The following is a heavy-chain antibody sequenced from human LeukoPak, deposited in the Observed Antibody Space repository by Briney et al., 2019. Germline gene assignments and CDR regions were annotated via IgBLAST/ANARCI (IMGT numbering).Heavy chain of an antibody. D-gene: IGHD2-21*02. CDR2: IYYSGST. CDR1: GGSISSGGYY. V-gene: IGHV4-31*03. Sequence: SQTLFLTCTVSGGSISSGGYYWSWIRQHPGKGLEWIGYIYYSGSTYYNPSLKSRVTISVDTSKNQFSLKLSSVTAADTAVYYCARGPALPYFDYWGQGTLVTVSS. CDR3: ARGPALPYFDY. J-gene: IGHJ4*02.